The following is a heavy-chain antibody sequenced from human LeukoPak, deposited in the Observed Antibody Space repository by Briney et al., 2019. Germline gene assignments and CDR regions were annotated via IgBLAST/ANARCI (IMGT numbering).Heavy chain of an antibody. Sequence: SESLSLICAVYGGSFSGYYWSWIRQPPGKGLEWIVEINHSVSTNYNTSLKSRVTISVDTSKNQFSLKLSSVTAADTAVYYCARGGSRTVTTSYWGQGTLVTVSS. J-gene: IGHJ4*01. CDR2: INHSVST. CDR3: ARGGSRTVTTSY. CDR1: GGSFSGYY. V-gene: IGHV4-34*01. D-gene: IGHD4-17*01.